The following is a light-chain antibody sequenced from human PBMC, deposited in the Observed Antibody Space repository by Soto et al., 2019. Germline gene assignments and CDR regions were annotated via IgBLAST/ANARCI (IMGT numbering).Light chain of an antibody. CDR3: LQDNNYPWT. CDR1: QAIRND. J-gene: IGKJ1*01. CDR2: AIS. V-gene: IGKV1-6*01. Sequence: ASQMTQSPSSLSASVGDRVTITCRASQAIRNDLGWYQQKPGKAPRLLIYAISTLHSGVPSRFTGSGSGTDFTLTISSLQPEDFATYYCLQDNNYPWTFGQGTKVDI.